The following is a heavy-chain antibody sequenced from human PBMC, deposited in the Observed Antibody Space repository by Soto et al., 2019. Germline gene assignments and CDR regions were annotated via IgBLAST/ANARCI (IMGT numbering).Heavy chain of an antibody. CDR2: ISGSGGST. CDR3: AKAPTDATARFFWPFDY. Sequence: EVQLLESGGGLVQPGGSLRLSCAASGFTFSSYAMSWVRQAPGKGLEWVSAISGSGGSTYYADSVKGRFTISRDNSKNTLYLQRNSLRAKDTAVYYCAKAPTDATARFFWPFDYWGQGTLVTVSS. J-gene: IGHJ4*02. CDR1: GFTFSSYA. D-gene: IGHD6-6*01. V-gene: IGHV3-23*01.